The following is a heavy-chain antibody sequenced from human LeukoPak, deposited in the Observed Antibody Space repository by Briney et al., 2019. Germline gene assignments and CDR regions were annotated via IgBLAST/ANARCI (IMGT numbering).Heavy chain of an antibody. CDR2: IYYSGST. Sequence: SETLSLTCTVSGGSISTYAWSWIRQPPGKGLEWIGYIYYSGSTNYNPSLKSRVTISVDTSKSQFSLKLSSMTAADTAVYYCARASYGSGNWFDPWGQGTLVTVSS. J-gene: IGHJ5*02. D-gene: IGHD3-10*01. V-gene: IGHV4-59*12. CDR1: GGSISTYA. CDR3: ARASYGSGNWFDP.